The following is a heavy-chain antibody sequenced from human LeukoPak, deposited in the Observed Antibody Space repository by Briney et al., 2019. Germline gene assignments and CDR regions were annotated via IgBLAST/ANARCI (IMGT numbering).Heavy chain of an antibody. V-gene: IGHV5-51*01. CDR1: GYSFTSYW. J-gene: IGHJ4*02. CDR3: ARLVGRGSFIDF. Sequence: GESLKISCKGSGYSFTSYWIGWLRQMPGKGLEWMGIIYPDDSDTRYSPSFQGQVAISADKSINTAYLQWSTLKASDTALYYCARLVGRGSFIDFWGQGTLVTVSS. D-gene: IGHD1-26*01. CDR2: IYPDDSDT.